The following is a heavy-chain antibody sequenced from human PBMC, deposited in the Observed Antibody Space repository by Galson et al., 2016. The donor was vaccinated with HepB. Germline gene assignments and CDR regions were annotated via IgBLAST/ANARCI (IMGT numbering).Heavy chain of an antibody. D-gene: IGHD1-1*01. J-gene: IGHJ4*02. Sequence: SLRLSCAASGFIFSTHNMNWVRQAPGKGLEWVSYIESTGSPIYYADSVKGRFIISRDNAKNSLDLQMNSLRDEDTAVYYCARGRYRLDQWGQGTLVTVSS. V-gene: IGHV3-48*02. CDR3: ARGRYRLDQ. CDR1: GFIFSTHN. CDR2: IESTGSPI.